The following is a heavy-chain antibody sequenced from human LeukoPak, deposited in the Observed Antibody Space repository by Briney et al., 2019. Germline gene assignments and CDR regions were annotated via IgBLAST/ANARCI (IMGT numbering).Heavy chain of an antibody. CDR1: GGSITSISYF. V-gene: IGHV4-39*01. Sequence: PSETLSLTCTVSGGSITSISYFWGWVRQPPGKGLEWIGTIYYSGSTYYNPSLKSRVTISVDTSKNHFSLKLSSVTAADTAVYYCARQRGGGYWYFDLWGRGTLVTVSS. J-gene: IGHJ2*01. D-gene: IGHD2-15*01. CDR3: ARQRGGGYWYFDL. CDR2: IYYSGST.